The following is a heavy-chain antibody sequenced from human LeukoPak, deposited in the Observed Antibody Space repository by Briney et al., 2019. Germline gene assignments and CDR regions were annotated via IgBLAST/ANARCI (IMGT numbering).Heavy chain of an antibody. CDR3: ARGQRRHIDMAPSFDY. CDR1: GFSFSSHG. Sequence: GGTLRLSCAASGFSFSSHGMSWVRQAPGKGLEWVSGIIGTGTTYYADSVKGRFTISRDNSKNTLSLQMNSLRAEDTSVYYCARGQRRHIDMAPSFDYWGQGTLVTVSS. D-gene: IGHD5-24*01. CDR2: IIGTGTT. J-gene: IGHJ4*02. V-gene: IGHV3-23*01.